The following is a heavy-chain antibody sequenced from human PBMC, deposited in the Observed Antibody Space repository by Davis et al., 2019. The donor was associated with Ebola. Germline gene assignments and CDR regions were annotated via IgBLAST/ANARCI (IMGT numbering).Heavy chain of an antibody. V-gene: IGHV3-53*01. CDR1: GFTVSSNY. CDR2: IYSGGST. D-gene: IGHD3-22*01. J-gene: IGHJ3*02. Sequence: GGSLRLSCAASGFTVSSNYMSWVRQAPGKGLEWVSVIYSGGSTYYADSVKGRFTISRDNSKNTLYLQMNSLRAEDTAVYYCARDRAGYYDSSGYSGEAFDIWGQGTMVTVSS. CDR3: ARDRAGYYDSSGYSGEAFDI.